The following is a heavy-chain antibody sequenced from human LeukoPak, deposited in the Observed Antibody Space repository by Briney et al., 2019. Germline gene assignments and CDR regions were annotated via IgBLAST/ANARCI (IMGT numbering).Heavy chain of an antibody. J-gene: IGHJ4*02. D-gene: IGHD5-18*01. Sequence: GGSLRLSCAASGFTFSNNWMTWVRQAPGKGLEWVANINQDESQKYYVDSVKGRFTFSRDNAKNSLYLNMNSLRAEDTAVYYCARDPHTALDYWGQGTLVTVSS. CDR2: INQDESQK. CDR3: ARDPHTALDY. V-gene: IGHV3-7*01. CDR1: GFTFSNNW.